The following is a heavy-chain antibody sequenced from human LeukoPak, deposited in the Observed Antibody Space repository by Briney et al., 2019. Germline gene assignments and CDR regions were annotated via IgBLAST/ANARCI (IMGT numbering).Heavy chain of an antibody. CDR1: GYTFTGYD. D-gene: IGHD3-10*01. V-gene: IGHV1-2*02. Sequence: ASVKVSCKASGYTFTGYDMHWVRQAPGQGLEWMGWINPNSGGTNYAQKFQGRVTMTRDTSISTAYMELSRLRSDDTAVYYCARDYYGSGRSFDPWGQGTLVTVSS. CDR2: INPNSGGT. J-gene: IGHJ5*02. CDR3: ARDYYGSGRSFDP.